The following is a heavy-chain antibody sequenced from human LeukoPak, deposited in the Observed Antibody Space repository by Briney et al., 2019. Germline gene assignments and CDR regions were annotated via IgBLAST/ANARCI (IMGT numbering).Heavy chain of an antibody. CDR2: IKHDGSEK. Sequence: AGGSLRLSCAASGFIFTNYFMSWVRQAPGKGLEWVASIKHDGSEKYYVDSVRGRFTISRDNTMNSLYLQMSSLRAEDTAVYYCPTDRGWRTSGYYLYYFEYWGQGTLVTYSS. D-gene: IGHD3-3*01. CDR1: GFIFTNYF. J-gene: IGHJ4*02. CDR3: PTDRGWRTSGYYLYYFEY. V-gene: IGHV3-7*01.